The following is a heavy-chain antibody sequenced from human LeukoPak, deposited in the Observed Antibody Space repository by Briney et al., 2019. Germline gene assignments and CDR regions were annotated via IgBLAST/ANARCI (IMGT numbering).Heavy chain of an antibody. CDR1: GFTFSSYD. CDR2: IGTAGDT. D-gene: IGHD6-6*01. CDR3: ARATRRMGIAARPAQNYYYYYMDV. V-gene: IGHV3-13*01. J-gene: IGHJ6*03. Sequence: GGSLRLSCAASGFTFSSYDMHWVRQATAKGLQWVSAIGTAGDTYYPGSVMGRFTISGENAKNSLYLQMNSLRAGDTAVYYCARATRRMGIAARPAQNYYYYYMDVWGKGTTVTVSS.